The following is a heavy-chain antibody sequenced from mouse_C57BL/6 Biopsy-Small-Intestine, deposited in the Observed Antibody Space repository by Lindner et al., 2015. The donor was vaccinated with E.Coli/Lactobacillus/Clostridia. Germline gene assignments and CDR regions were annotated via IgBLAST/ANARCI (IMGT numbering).Heavy chain of an antibody. V-gene: IGHV1-39*01. CDR2: INPNFGST. CDR3: ARCDYDVGYWYFDV. Sequence: VQLQESGPELVKPGASVKISCRASGYSFTDYNMNWVKQSNGKSLEWIGVINPNFGSTSYNQEFKDKATLTVGQSSSTAYMQLNSLTSEDSAVYYCARCDYDVGYWYFDVWGPGTTVTVSS. CDR1: GYSFTDYN. D-gene: IGHD2-4*01. J-gene: IGHJ1*01.